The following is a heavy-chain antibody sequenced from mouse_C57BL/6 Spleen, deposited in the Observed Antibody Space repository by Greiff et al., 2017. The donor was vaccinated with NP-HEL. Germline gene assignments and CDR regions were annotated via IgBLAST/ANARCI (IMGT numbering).Heavy chain of an antibody. Sequence: EVKLMESEGGLVQPGSSMKLSCTASGFTFSDYYMAWVRQVPEKGLEWVANINYDGSSTYYLDSLKSRFIISRDNAKNILYLQMSSLKSEDTAAYYCARFITTVASLDYWGQGTTLTVSS. V-gene: IGHV5-16*01. J-gene: IGHJ2*01. CDR2: INYDGSST. D-gene: IGHD1-1*01. CDR1: GFTFSDYY. CDR3: ARFITTVASLDY.